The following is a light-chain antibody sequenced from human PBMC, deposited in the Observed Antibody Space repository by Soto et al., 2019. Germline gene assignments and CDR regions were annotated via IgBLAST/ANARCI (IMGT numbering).Light chain of an antibody. J-gene: IGKJ1*01. CDR1: QSISFN. CDR2: IAS. Sequence: EIVLTQSPATLSLSPGERAPLSRRASQSISFNLAWYQQKPGQAPRLLIYIASTRTAGIPDRFSGSGSGTDFTLTISRLDPEDFAVYYCQQYGSYPLTFGQGTKVDIK. CDR3: QQYGSYPLT. V-gene: IGKV3-20*01.